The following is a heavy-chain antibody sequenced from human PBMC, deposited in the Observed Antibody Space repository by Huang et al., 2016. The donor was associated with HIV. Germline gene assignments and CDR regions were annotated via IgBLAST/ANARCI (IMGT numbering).Heavy chain of an antibody. CDR2: ISSSSIYI. J-gene: IGHJ4*02. CDR1: GFTFSSYS. V-gene: IGHV3-21*01. Sequence: EVQLVESGGGMVKPGGSLRLSCAASGFTFSSYSMKYVRQAPGKGWEWVSSISSSSIYIYYPDSVKRRFTISRDNAKNSLYLQMNSLRAEDTAVYYCARSMTTVTYYFDYWGQGTLVTVSS. CDR3: ARSMTTVTYYFDY. D-gene: IGHD4-17*01.